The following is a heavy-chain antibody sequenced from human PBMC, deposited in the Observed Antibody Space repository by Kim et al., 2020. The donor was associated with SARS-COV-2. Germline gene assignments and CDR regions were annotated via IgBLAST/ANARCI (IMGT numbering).Heavy chain of an antibody. CDR1: GYTFTGYY. J-gene: IGHJ6*02. CDR2: INPDSGGS. Sequence: ASVKVSCKASGYTFTGYYMHWVRQAPGQGLEWMGWINPDSGGSNYARKFQGRVTMTRDTSITTAYMELSRLRSDDTAVYYCARESYYYGSGSYYSNYYYYYGMDVWGQGTTVIVSS. CDR3: ARESYYYGSGSYYSNYYYYYGMDV. V-gene: IGHV1-2*02. D-gene: IGHD3-10*01.